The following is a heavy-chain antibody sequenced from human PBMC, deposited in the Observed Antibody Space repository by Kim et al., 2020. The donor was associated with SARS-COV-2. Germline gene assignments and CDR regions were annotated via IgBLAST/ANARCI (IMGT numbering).Heavy chain of an antibody. V-gene: IGHV4-59*01. Sequence: LKGRVTISVDTSKNQFSLKLSSVTAADAAVYYCARSYSSGWNIYWYFDLWGRGTLVTVSS. CDR3: ARSYSSGWNIYWYFDL. D-gene: IGHD6-19*01. J-gene: IGHJ2*01.